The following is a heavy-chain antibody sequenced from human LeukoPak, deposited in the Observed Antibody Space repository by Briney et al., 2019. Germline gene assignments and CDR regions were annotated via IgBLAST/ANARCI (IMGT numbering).Heavy chain of an antibody. CDR1: GFTFGTFD. CDR2: LACLDASCTE. V-gene: IGHV3-23*01. Sequence: GGSLRLSCAASGFTFGTFDMSWVRQAPGKGLEWVSTLACLDASCTEYYSDSVKGRFTISRDKSKSTLSLQVNSLRVEDTAMYYCVRDSEGSFDYWGQGTLVTVSS. D-gene: IGHD3-10*01. J-gene: IGHJ4*02. CDR3: VRDSEGSFDY.